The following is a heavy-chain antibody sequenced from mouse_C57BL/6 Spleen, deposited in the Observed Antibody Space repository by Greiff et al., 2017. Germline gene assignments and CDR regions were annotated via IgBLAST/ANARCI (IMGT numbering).Heavy chain of an antibody. CDR3: ARSGGYLYYAMDY. Sequence: VQLQQSGAELVRPGASVKLSCKASGYTFTDYYINWVKQRPGQGLEWIARIYPGSGNTYYNEKFKGKATLTAEKSSSTAYMQLSSLTSEDSAVYFCARSGGYLYYAMDYWGQGTSVTVSS. D-gene: IGHD2-2*01. J-gene: IGHJ4*01. CDR2: IYPGSGNT. CDR1: GYTFTDYY. V-gene: IGHV1-76*01.